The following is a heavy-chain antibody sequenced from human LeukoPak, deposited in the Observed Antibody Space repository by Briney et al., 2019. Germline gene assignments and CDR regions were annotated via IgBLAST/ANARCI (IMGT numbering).Heavy chain of an antibody. CDR3: AKLASSGWGYYYYYYMDV. CDR2: ISGSGGST. Sequence: PGGSLRLSCAASGFTFSSYAMSWVRQAPGKGLEWVSAISGSGGSTYYADSVKGRFTISRDNSKNTLYLQMNSLRAEDTAVYYCAKLASSGWGYYYYYYMDVWGKGTTVTVSS. V-gene: IGHV3-23*01. D-gene: IGHD6-19*01. J-gene: IGHJ6*03. CDR1: GFTFSSYA.